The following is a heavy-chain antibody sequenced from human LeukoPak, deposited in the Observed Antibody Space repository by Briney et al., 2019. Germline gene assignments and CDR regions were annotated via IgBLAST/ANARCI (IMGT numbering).Heavy chain of an antibody. Sequence: SGGSLRLSCAASGFTFSSYWMHWVRQAPGQGLVWVSRINSDGMSTSYTDSVKGRFTISRDNGKNTLYLQMNSLRAEDTAVYYCARPRNDILSGFHYYYGLDVWGQGTTVTVSS. J-gene: IGHJ6*02. V-gene: IGHV3-74*01. CDR2: INSDGMST. CDR1: GFTFSSYW. D-gene: IGHD3-9*01. CDR3: ARPRNDILSGFHYYYGLDV.